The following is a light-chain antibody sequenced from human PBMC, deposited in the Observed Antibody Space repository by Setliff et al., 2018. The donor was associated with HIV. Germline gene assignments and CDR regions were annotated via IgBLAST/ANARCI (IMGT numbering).Light chain of an antibody. CDR1: SSNIGAGYD. CDR3: AAWDDSLNGRV. Sequence: QSVLTQPPSVSGAPGQRVTISCTGSSSNIGAGYDVHWYQHLPGTAPKLLIYGNSNRPSGVPDRFSGSRSGTSASLAISGLQSEDDADYYCAAWDDSLNGRVFGTGTKVTVL. V-gene: IGLV1-40*01. CDR2: GNS. J-gene: IGLJ1*01.